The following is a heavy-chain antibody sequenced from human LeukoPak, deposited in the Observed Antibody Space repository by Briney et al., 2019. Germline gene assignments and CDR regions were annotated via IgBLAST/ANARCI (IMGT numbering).Heavy chain of an antibody. J-gene: IGHJ5*02. Sequence: PSETLSLTCTVSGASFSSGDQYWNWIRQSPGKGLEWIGSIHPSGRLYNNPSLESRVTISIDTSKNQFSLKLSSVTAADTAVYYCARGCGRTTFGVVILNWFDPWGQGTLVTVSS. CDR2: IHPSGRL. CDR1: GASFSSGDQY. D-gene: IGHD3-3*01. CDR3: ARGCGRTTFGVVILNWFDP. V-gene: IGHV4-39*07.